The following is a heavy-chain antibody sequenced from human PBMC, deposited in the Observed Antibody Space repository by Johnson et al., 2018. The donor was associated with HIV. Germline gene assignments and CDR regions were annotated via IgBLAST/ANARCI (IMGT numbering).Heavy chain of an antibody. J-gene: IGHJ3*01. Sequence: MKWVRQTPGMGLEWVAVISYDGSNKYYADSVKGRFTISRDNAKNSPYLQMNRLRAEDTAVYYCAKVGSGYSSSSWGQGTMVTVSS. CDR3: AKVGSGYSSSS. CDR2: ISYDGSNK. D-gene: IGHD6-13*01. V-gene: IGHV3-30-3*02.